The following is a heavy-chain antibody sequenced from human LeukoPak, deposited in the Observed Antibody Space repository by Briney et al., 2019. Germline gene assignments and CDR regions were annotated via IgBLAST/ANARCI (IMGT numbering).Heavy chain of an antibody. CDR3: ARWAVAGSVYWFDA. CDR2: ITLYSGGT. J-gene: IGHJ5*02. D-gene: IGHD6-19*01. V-gene: IGHV1-2*02. Sequence: ASVKVSCKASGYTYTADYLHGVRQPPGQGREGMSWITLYSGGTNYAQKFQGRVNMTRDTSISTTYMELTRLRSDDTAVYYCARWAVAGSVYWFDAWGPGTLVSV. CDR1: GYTYTADY.